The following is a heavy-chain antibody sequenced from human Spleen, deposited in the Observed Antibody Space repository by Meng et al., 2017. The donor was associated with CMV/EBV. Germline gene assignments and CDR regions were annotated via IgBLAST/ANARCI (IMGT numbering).Heavy chain of an antibody. Sequence: CTVSGGSISSTIYYWSWIRQPPGKGLEWIGSIYFSGSTYYNPSLKSRVTISIDTSKNQFSLKLSSVTAADTAVYFCARGSGWWLAPYWGHGTLVTVSS. CDR3: ARGSGWWLAPY. CDR1: GGSISSTIYY. CDR2: IYFSGST. J-gene: IGHJ4*01. D-gene: IGHD6-19*01. V-gene: IGHV4-39*07.